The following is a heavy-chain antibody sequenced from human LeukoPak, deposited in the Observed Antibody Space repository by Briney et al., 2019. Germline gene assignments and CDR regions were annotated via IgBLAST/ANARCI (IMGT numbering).Heavy chain of an antibody. Sequence: SVKVSCKASGGTFSSYAISWVRQAPGQGLERMGRIIPIFGTANYAQKFQGRVTITTDESTSTAYMELSSLRSEDTAVYYCARDGHEWFDPWGQGTLVTVSS. J-gene: IGHJ5*02. CDR3: ARDGHEWFDP. CDR2: IIPIFGTA. V-gene: IGHV1-69*05. CDR1: GGTFSSYA.